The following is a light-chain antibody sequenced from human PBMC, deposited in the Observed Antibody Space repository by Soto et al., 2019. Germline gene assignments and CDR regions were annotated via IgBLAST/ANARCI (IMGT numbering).Light chain of an antibody. CDR2: LGS. J-gene: IGKJ2*01. V-gene: IGKV2-28*01. CDR3: MQALQTQYA. Sequence: DLVMTQSPLSLPVTPGEPASISCRSSQSLLHSNGYNYLDWYLQKPGQSPQLLIYLGSNRASGVPDRFSGSGSGAYFTLKISRVEAEDVGVYYCMQALQTQYAFGQVTKLVIK. CDR1: QSLLHSNGYNY.